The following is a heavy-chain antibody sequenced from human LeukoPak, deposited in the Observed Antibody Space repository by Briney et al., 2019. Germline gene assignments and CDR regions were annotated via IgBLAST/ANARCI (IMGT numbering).Heavy chain of an antibody. CDR1: GFTFSSYG. V-gene: IGHV3-30*02. CDR2: IRYDGSNK. D-gene: IGHD2-21*01. Sequence: AGGSLRLSCAASGFTFSSYGMHWVRQAPGKGLEWVAFIRYDGSNKYYADSVKGRFTISRDNSKNTLYLQMNSLRAEDTAVYYCATTGLLGDIPWGQGTLVTVS. J-gene: IGHJ5*02. CDR3: ATTGLLGDIP.